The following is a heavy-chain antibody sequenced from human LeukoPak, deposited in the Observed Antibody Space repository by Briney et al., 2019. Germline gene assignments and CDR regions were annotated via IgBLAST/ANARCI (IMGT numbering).Heavy chain of an antibody. CDR2: ISSNGGST. J-gene: IGHJ5*02. CDR1: GFTFSGYA. CDR3: VKGCSSTSRQQPTENWFDP. V-gene: IGHV3-64D*06. Sequence: GGSLRLSCSASGFTFSGYAMHWVRQAPGKGLEYVSAISSNGGSTYYADSVKGRFTISRDNSKNTLYLQMSSLRAEDTAVYYCVKGCSSTSRQQPTENWFDPWGQGTLVTVSS. D-gene: IGHD2-2*01.